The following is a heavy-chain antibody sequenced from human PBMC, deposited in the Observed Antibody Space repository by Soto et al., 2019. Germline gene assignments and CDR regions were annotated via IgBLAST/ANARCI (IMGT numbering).Heavy chain of an antibody. CDR3: ARVALGYSSGWYLNY. CDR1: GYTLTELS. Sequence: VASVKVSCKVSGYTLTELSIHWVRQAPGKGLEWMGGIDPEAGETIYAQKFQGRVTITEDKSTSTAYMELSSLRSEDTAVYYCARVALGYSSGWYLNYWGQGTLVTVSS. V-gene: IGHV1-24*01. J-gene: IGHJ4*02. CDR2: IDPEAGET. D-gene: IGHD6-19*01.